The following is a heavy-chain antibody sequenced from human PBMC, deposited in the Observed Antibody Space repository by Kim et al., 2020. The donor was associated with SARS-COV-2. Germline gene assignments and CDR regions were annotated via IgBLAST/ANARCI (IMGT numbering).Heavy chain of an antibody. CDR3: VKGRSTVPGSKDLDY. CDR1: GFNFGTYA. CDR2: IGSTSENI. D-gene: IGHD6-19*01. Sequence: GGSLRLSCVASGFNFGTYAMLWVRQAPGKGLEWVSRIGSTSENIFYADSVKGRFTTSRDNSKNTVFLHLNSLRGEDKAIYYCVKGRSTVPGSKDLDYWGQGPLVTVSS. J-gene: IGHJ4*02. V-gene: IGHV3-23*01.